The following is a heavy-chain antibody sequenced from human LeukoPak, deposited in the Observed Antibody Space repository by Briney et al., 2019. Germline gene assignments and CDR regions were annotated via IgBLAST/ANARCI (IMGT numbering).Heavy chain of an antibody. J-gene: IGHJ4*02. CDR3: AGDTPPGGDYYFDY. CDR2: IWNAGTNT. V-gene: IGHV3-33*01. D-gene: IGHD3-16*01. Sequence: GGSLRLSCAASGFSFSTYGMHWVRQAPGKGLEWVALIWNAGTNTYYADSVKGRFTISRDNSKNTLYLQMNSLRAEDTAVYYCAGDTPPGGDYYFDYWGRGTLVIVSS. CDR1: GFSFSTYG.